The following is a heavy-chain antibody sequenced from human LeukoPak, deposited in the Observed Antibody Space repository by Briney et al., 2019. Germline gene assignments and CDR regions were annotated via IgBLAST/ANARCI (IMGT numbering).Heavy chain of an antibody. J-gene: IGHJ6*03. D-gene: IGHD6-6*01. CDR1: GFTFSSYA. CDR3: ANHALAARPPYYYYYYMDV. Sequence: GGSLRLSCAASGFTFSSYAMRWVRQAPGKGLEWVSAISGSGGSTYYADSVKGRFTISRDNSKNTLYLQMNSLRAEDTAVYYCANHALAARPPYYYYYYMDVWGKGTTVTVSS. CDR2: ISGSGGST. V-gene: IGHV3-23*01.